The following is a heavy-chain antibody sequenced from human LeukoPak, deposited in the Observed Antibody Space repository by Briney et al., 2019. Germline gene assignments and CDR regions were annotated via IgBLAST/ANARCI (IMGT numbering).Heavy chain of an antibody. V-gene: IGHV1-2*02. J-gene: IGHJ5*02. D-gene: IGHD2-2*01. CDR2: INPNSGGT. CDR1: GYTFTGYY. Sequence: ASVKVSCKAAGYTFTGYYIHWLRQAPGQGLEWMGWINPNSGGTNYAQKFQGRVTMTRDTSISTAYMELSRLRSDDTVVYYCARGGLGYCSSTSCYDWFDPWGQGTLVTVSS. CDR3: ARGGLGYCSSTSCYDWFDP.